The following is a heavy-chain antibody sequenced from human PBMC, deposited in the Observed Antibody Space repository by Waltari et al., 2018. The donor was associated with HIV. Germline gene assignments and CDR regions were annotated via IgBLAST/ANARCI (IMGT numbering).Heavy chain of an antibody. V-gene: IGHV1-2*02. D-gene: IGHD3-22*01. CDR1: GYTFSDYY. CDR2: INPSSGGT. Sequence: QVQLVQSGAEVKKPGASVKVSCKASGYTFSDYYMHWVRQAPGQGLEWMGWINPSSGGTRYAEKVQGRVTMTRDTSISTAYMELSRLRFDDTAVYYCARVFRGTVNYFDSRLGHWGQGTLVTVSS. CDR3: ARVFRGTVNYFDSRLGH. J-gene: IGHJ5*02.